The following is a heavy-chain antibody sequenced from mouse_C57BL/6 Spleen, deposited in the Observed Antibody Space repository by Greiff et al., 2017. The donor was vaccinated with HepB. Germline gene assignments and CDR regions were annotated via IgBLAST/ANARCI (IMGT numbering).Heavy chain of an antibody. CDR1: GFTFSSYA. J-gene: IGHJ3*01. CDR3: ARDQGIYYDYDVRFAY. D-gene: IGHD2-4*01. Sequence: EVKLVESGGGLVKPGGSLKLSCAASGFTFSSYAMSWVRQTPEKRLEWVATISDGGSYTYYPANVKGRFPISRDNAKNNLYLQMSHLKSEDTAMYYCARDQGIYYDYDVRFAYWGQGTLVTVSA. CDR2: ISDGGSYT. V-gene: IGHV5-4*01.